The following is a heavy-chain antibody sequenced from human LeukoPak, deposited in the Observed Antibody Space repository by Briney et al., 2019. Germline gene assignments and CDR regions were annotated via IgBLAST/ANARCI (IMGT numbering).Heavy chain of an antibody. CDR3: ARPPSPLWTRPFAY. J-gene: IGHJ4*02. CDR1: GFTFSNYW. Sequence: GGSLRLSCAASGFTFSNYWMSWVRQAPGKGLEWVANIKQDGSEKYYVDSVKGRFTISRDNAKNSLYLQMNSLRAEDTAVYYCARPPSPLWTRPFAYWGQGTLVTVSS. CDR2: IKQDGSEK. D-gene: IGHD1-1*01. V-gene: IGHV3-7*01.